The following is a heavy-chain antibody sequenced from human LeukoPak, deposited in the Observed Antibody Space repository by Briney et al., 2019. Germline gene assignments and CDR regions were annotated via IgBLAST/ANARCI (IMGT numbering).Heavy chain of an antibody. J-gene: IGHJ4*02. CDR1: GGSISSGSYY. Sequence: PSQTLSLTCTVSGGSISSGSYYWSWIRQPAGKGLEWIGRIYTSGSTNYNPSLKSRVTISVDTSKNQFSLKLSSVTAADTAVYYCARLGPIDYWGQGTLVTVSS. CDR2: IYTSGST. CDR3: ARLGPIDY. V-gene: IGHV4-61*02.